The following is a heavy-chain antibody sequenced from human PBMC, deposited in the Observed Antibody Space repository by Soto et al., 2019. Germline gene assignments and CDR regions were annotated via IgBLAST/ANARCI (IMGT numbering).Heavy chain of an antibody. V-gene: IGHV1-69*13. CDR3: ARAGGSGYYYYYFDY. CDR2: IIPIFGTA. D-gene: IGHD3-22*01. J-gene: IGHJ4*02. CDR1: GGTFSSYA. Sequence: GASVKVSCKASGGTFSSYAISWVRQAPGQGLEWMGGIIPIFGTANYAQKFQGRVTITADESTSTAYMELSSLRSEDTAVYYCARAGGSGYYYYYFDYWGQGTLVTVSS.